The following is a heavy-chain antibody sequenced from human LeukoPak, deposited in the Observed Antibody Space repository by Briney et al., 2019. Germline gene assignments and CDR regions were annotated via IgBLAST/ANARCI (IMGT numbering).Heavy chain of an antibody. CDR1: GGAFSSYA. CDR2: IIPIFGTA. D-gene: IGHD1-14*01. Sequence: SVKVSCKASGGAFSSYAISWVRQAPGQGLEWMGRIIPIFGTANYAQKFQGRVTITTDESTSTAYMELSSLRSEDTAVYYCARDRNSYVDVWGKGTTVTVSS. V-gene: IGHV1-69*05. J-gene: IGHJ6*03. CDR3: ARDRNSYVDV.